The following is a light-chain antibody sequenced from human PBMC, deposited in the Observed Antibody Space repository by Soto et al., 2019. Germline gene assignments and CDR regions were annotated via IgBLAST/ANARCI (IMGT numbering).Light chain of an antibody. J-gene: IGKJ1*01. CDR3: QQYDSLPPWT. CDR2: GAS. Sequence: EIVMTQSPATLSVSPGERATLSCRASQSIGTYLAWYQQNPGQSPRLLIYGASTRATGVPARFSGSGSGTDFTLTISSLQSEDFAVYYCQQYDSLPPWTFGQGTRVEIK. V-gene: IGKV3-15*01. CDR1: QSIGTY.